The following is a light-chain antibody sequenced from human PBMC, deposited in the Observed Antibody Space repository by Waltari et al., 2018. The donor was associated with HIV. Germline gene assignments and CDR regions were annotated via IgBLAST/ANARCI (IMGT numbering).Light chain of an antibody. CDR1: SGHSTYA. Sequence: QLVLTQSPSASASLGASVKLTCSLSSGHSTYAIAWHQQQPAKGPRFLMKVNSDGSHNKRDEIPDRFSGSSSGAERYLTISSLQYDDEADYYCQTWGAGIQVFGGVTKLTVL. J-gene: IGLJ2*01. V-gene: IGLV4-69*02. CDR2: VNSDGSH. CDR3: QTWGAGIQV.